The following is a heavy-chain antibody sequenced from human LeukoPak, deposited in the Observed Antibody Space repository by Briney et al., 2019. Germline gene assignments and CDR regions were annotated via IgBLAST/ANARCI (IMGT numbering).Heavy chain of an antibody. CDR2: IYSGGST. V-gene: IGHV3-66*01. CDR1: GFTVSSNY. D-gene: IGHD4-17*01. Sequence: GGSLRLSCAASGFTVSSNYMSWVRQAPGKGLEWVSVIYSGGSTYYADSVKGRFTISRDNSKNTLYLQMNSLRAEDTAVYYCARALLPNDYGDYRNYYYYYGMDVWGQGTTVTVSS. CDR3: ARALLPNDYGDYRNYYYYYGMDV. J-gene: IGHJ6*02.